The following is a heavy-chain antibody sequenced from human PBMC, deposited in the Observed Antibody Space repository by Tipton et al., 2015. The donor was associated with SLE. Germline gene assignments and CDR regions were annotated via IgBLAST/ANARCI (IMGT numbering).Heavy chain of an antibody. CDR3: VRNNWGRHSWYFDL. J-gene: IGHJ2*01. D-gene: IGHD7-27*01. Sequence: TLSLTCTVSGGSISSYYWTWIRQSPGKGLEWIGNIYYSGSTNYNPSLKSRVTISLDTSTNQFFLNLNSVTAADTAVYYCVRNNWGRHSWYFDLWGRGAPVTVSS. CDR2: IYYSGST. V-gene: IGHV4-59*13. CDR1: GGSISSYY.